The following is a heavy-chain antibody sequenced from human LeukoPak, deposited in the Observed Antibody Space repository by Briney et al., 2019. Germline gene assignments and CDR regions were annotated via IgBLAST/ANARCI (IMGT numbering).Heavy chain of an antibody. D-gene: IGHD1-26*01. CDR1: GGSISSYY. CDR3: ASSGSYPAYYYYYMDV. J-gene: IGHJ6*03. Sequence: SETLSLTCTVSGGSISSYYWSWIRQPPGKGLEWIGYIYTSGGTNYNPSLKSRVTISVDTSKNQFSLKLSSVTAADTAVYYCASSGSYPAYYYYYMDVWGKGTTVTVSS. CDR2: IYTSGGT. V-gene: IGHV4-4*09.